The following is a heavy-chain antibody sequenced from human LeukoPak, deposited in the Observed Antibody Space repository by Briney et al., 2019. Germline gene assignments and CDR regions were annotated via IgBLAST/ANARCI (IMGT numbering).Heavy chain of an antibody. D-gene: IGHD6-25*01. CDR1: GYTFTTYG. CDR3: ARDPAATTTGGWYFDL. J-gene: IGHJ2*01. V-gene: IGHV1-18*01. CDR2: ISAYNGNT. Sequence: ASVKVSCKASGYTFTTYGISWVRQAPGQGLEWMGWISAYNGNTNYAQKLQGRVTMTRDTSTSTAYMELRSLRSDDTAVYYCARDPAATTTGGWYFDLWGRGTLVTVSS.